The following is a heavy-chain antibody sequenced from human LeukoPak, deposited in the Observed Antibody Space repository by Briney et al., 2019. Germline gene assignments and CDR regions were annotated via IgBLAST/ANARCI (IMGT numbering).Heavy chain of an antibody. J-gene: IGHJ4*02. V-gene: IGHV3-72*01. D-gene: IGHD3-16*01. CDR3: TRVSQLGGLRFIDY. Sequence: PGGSVRLSCAAWGFIFSDHYMEWVRRARGKGREGVGRIRNKANSYTTDYAASVKGRLTISRDDSKNSVYLQMNSLKTEDTAVYYCTRVSQLGGLRFIDYWGQGTLVTVSS. CDR2: IRNKANSYTT. CDR1: GFIFSDHY.